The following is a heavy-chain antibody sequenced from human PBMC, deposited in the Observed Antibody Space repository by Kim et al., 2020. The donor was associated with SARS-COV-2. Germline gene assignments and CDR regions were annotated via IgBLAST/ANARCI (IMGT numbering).Heavy chain of an antibody. CDR1: GFTFNTYA. D-gene: IGHD3-10*01. J-gene: IGHJ4*02. V-gene: IGHV3-23*01. CDR2: ISDSGAGR. CDR3: ARRVYYGSRSYYLDDY. Sequence: GGSLRLSCAASGFTFNTYAMSWVRQPPGKGLEWVSAISDSGAGRYYTDSVRGRFSISRDNSRNTLYLHMDSLRVEDTALYYCARRVYYGSRSYYLDDYWGQGSLVTVSS.